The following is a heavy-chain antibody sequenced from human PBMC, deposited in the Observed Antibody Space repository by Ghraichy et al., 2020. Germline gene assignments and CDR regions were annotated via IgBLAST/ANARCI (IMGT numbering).Heavy chain of an antibody. CDR3: ARVGAQLYFDY. CDR2: IYIGGST. V-gene: IGHV3-53*04. Sequence: LSLTCAASGFTVSSNYMSWVRQAPGKGLEWVSVIYIGGSTYYADSVKGRFTISRHNSKNTLYLQMNSLRAEDTAVYYCARVGAQLYFDYWGQGTLVTVSS. J-gene: IGHJ4*02. D-gene: IGHD2-2*01. CDR1: GFTVSSNY.